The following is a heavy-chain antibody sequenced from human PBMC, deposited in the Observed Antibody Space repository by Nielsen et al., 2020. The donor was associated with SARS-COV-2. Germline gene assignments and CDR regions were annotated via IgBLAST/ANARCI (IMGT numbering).Heavy chain of an antibody. J-gene: IGHJ6*02. Sequence: GGSLRLSCAASGFTFSSYWMHWVRQAPGKGLVWVSRINSDGSSTSYADSVKGRFTISRDNAKNTLYLQMNSLRAEDTAVYYCTTVVKAYYYYGMDVWGQGTTVTVSS. CDR2: INSDGSST. CDR3: TTVVKAYYYYGMDV. D-gene: IGHD4-23*01. CDR1: GFTFSSYW. V-gene: IGHV3-74*01.